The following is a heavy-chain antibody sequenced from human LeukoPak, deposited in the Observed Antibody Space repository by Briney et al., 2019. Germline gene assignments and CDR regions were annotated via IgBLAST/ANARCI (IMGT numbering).Heavy chain of an antibody. Sequence: ASVKVSCKTSGYTFSNYYMHWVRQAPGQGLEWMGIINPSGGSTNYARKFQGRVIMTRDTSTSTVYMELRSLRSDDTAVYYCARVDRVGASRGCDYWGQGTLVTVSS. V-gene: IGHV1-46*01. D-gene: IGHD1-26*01. J-gene: IGHJ4*02. CDR2: INPSGGST. CDR1: GYTFSNYY. CDR3: ARVDRVGASRGCDY.